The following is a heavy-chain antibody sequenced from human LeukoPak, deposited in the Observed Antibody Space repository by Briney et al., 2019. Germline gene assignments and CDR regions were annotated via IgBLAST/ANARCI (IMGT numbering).Heavy chain of an antibody. Sequence: SQTLSLTCTVSGGSIGSGGYYWSWIRQPPGKGLEWIGYIYHSGSTYYNPSLKSRVTISVDRSKNQFSLKLSSVTAADTAVYYCARVTYYDSSGYPLYYFDYWGQGTLVTVSS. J-gene: IGHJ4*02. V-gene: IGHV4-30-2*01. CDR3: ARVTYYDSSGYPLYYFDY. CDR1: GGSIGSGGYY. CDR2: IYHSGST. D-gene: IGHD3-22*01.